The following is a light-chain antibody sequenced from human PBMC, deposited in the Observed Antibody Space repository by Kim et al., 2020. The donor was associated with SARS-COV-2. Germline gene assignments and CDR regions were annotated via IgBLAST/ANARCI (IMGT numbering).Light chain of an antibody. V-gene: IGKV3-11*01. J-gene: IGKJ2*01. Sequence: EIVLTQSPATLSLSPGERATPSCRASQSVSSYLAWYQQKPGQAPRLLIYDASNRATGIPARFSGSGSGTDFTLTISSLEPEDFAVYYCQQRSNWPPGGTFGQGTKLEI. CDR2: DAS. CDR3: QQRSNWPPGGT. CDR1: QSVSSY.